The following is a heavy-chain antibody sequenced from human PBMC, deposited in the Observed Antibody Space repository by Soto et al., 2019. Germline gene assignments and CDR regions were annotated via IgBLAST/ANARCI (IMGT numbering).Heavy chain of an antibody. CDR1: GLSVSRHA. V-gene: IGHV3-23*01. CDR2: ISNRGGRDTYT. CDR3: AKYPPANYCSGGSCQLFDQ. D-gene: IGHD2-15*01. J-gene: IGHJ4*02. Sequence: EVQLLESGGGLVQPRGSLRLSCAASGLSVSRHAMSWVRQTPGKGLEWVSAISNRGGRDTYTYYADSVKGRFTISRDDSQNTLSLQMNSLRADDTGKYYCAKYPPANYCSGGSCQLFDQWGQGTLVIVSS.